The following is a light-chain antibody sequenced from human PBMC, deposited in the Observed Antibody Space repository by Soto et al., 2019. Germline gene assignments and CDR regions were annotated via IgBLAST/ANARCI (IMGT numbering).Light chain of an antibody. CDR2: QDS. CDR1: KLGDKY. Sequence: SYELTQPPSVSVSPGLTASITCSGDKLGDKYACWYQQKPGQSPVLVIYQDSKRPSGIPERFSGSNSGNTATLTISGTQAMDEADYYCQAWDSSVVFGGGTKVTVL. CDR3: QAWDSSVV. J-gene: IGLJ2*01. V-gene: IGLV3-1*01.